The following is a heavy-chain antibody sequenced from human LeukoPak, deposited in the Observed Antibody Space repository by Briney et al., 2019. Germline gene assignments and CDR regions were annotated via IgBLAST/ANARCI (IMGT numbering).Heavy chain of an antibody. J-gene: IGHJ4*02. V-gene: IGHV3-66*01. CDR2: IYSAGAT. CDR3: ARNIRESGYFEY. D-gene: IGHD2/OR15-2a*01. CDR1: GFTVSFTY. Sequence: GGSLRLSCAASGFTVSFTYMSWVRQTPGKGLEWVSTIYSAGATYYADSVKGRFTISRDSSKNMIFLQMNSLRTEDTAVYYCARNIRESGYFEYWGQGTLVTVSS.